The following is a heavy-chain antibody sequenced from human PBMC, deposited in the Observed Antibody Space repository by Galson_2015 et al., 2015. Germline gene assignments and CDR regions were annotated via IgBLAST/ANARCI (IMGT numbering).Heavy chain of an antibody. Sequence: SLRLSCAASGFTFSSYAMSWVRQAPGKGLEWVSSISSSSSYVYYADSVKGRFIISRDNAKNSLYLQMNNLRVEDTAVYYCARMGHQLLWFGEDYWGQGTMVTVSS. CDR1: GFTFSSYA. V-gene: IGHV3-21*01. CDR3: ARMGHQLLWFGEDY. CDR2: ISSSSSYV. D-gene: IGHD3-10*01. J-gene: IGHJ4*02.